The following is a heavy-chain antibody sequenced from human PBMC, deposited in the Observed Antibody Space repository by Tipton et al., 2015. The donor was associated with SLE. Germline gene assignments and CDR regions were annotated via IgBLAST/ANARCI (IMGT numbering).Heavy chain of an antibody. CDR1: GFTFSSYG. Sequence: SLRLSCAASGFTFSSYGMHWVRQAPGKGLEWVAVIWYDGSNKYYADSVKGRFTISRDNSKNTLYLQMNSLRAEDTAVYYCANSYSWLGPLHYWGQGTLVTVSS. V-gene: IGHV3-33*06. CDR2: IWYDGSNK. J-gene: IGHJ4*02. D-gene: IGHD6-19*01. CDR3: ANSYSWLGPLHY.